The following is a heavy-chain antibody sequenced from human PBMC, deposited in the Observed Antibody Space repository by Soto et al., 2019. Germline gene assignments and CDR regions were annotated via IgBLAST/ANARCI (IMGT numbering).Heavy chain of an antibody. D-gene: IGHD3-22*01. CDR3: ARATRTYYYDSSGYPTGFTFDI. Sequence: ASVKVSCKASGYTFTSYYMHWVRQAPGQGLEWMGIINPSGGSTSYAQKFQGRVTMTRDTSTSTVYMELSSLRSEDTAVYYCARATRTYYYDSSGYPTGFTFDICGQGTMVTVSS. CDR2: INPSGGST. CDR1: GYTFTSYY. J-gene: IGHJ3*02. V-gene: IGHV1-46*01.